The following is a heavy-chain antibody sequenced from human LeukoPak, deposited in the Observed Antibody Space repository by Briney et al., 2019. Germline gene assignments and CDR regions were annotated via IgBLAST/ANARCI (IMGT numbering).Heavy chain of an antibody. CDR3: ARLQITMVRGVITDYYYYGMDV. CDR1: GGSFSGYY. CDR2: INHSGST. V-gene: IGHV4-34*01. D-gene: IGHD3-10*01. Sequence: SETLSLTCAVYGGSFSGYYWSWIRQPPGKGLEWIGEINHSGSTNYNPSLKSRVTISVDTSKNQFSLKLSSVTAADTAVYYCARLQITMVRGVITDYYYYGMDVWGQGTTVTDSS. J-gene: IGHJ6*02.